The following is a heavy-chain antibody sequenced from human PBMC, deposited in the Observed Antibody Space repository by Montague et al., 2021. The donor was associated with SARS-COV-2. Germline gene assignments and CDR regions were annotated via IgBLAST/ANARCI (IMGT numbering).Heavy chain of an antibody. CDR1: GFTFDDYA. CDR3: ARNMVVSASRRFYYHGLDV. Sequence: SLRLSCAASGFTFDDYAMNWVRLAPGKGLEWVSGITCDSSNSGYGDSVKGRFTISRDNAMKSLYLEMSSLRADDTAVYYCARNMVVSASRRFYYHGLDVWGQGITVTVS. J-gene: IGHJ6*02. D-gene: IGHD2-15*01. V-gene: IGHV3-9*01. CDR2: ITCDSSNS.